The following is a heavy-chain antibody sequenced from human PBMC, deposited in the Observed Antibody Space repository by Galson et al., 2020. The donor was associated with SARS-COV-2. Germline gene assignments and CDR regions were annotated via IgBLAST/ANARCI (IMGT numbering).Heavy chain of an antibody. CDR3: ARLHYGEYAPEAFDI. D-gene: IGHD4-17*01. J-gene: IGHJ3*02. Sequence: LSLTCAVSGTSISSGCYSWNWIRQPPGKGLEWIGYISHSGGTYYNPSLKSRVTISGDRSKNQFSLRLSSVTAADTAVYYCARLHYGEYAPEAFDIWGPGTRVTVAS. V-gene: IGHV4-30-2*01. CDR2: ISHSGGT. CDR1: GTSISSGCYS.